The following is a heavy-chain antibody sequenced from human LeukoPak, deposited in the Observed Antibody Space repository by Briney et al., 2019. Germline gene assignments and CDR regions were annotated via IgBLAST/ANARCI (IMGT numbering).Heavy chain of an antibody. CDR2: IYYNGRI. Sequence: SETLSLTCIVSGDSITNHYWSLIRRPPGKGLEWIGYIYYNGRINYNPSLKSRVTISVDTSRNQFSMRLNSVTAADTAVYYCAGSGGLANQGAVFDYWGQGTLVTVSS. CDR3: AGSGGLANQGAVFDY. V-gene: IGHV4-59*11. J-gene: IGHJ4*02. CDR1: GDSITNHY. D-gene: IGHD3-10*01.